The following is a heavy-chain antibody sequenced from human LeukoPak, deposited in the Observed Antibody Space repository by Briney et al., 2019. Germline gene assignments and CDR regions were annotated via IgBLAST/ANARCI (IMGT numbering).Heavy chain of an antibody. CDR2: IIPIFGTA. V-gene: IGHV1-69*05. J-gene: IGHJ4*02. CDR1: GGTFSSYA. Sequence: SVKVSCKASGGTFSSYAISWVRQAPGQGLEWMGGIIPIFGTANYAQKFQGRVTITTDESTSTAHMELSSLRSEDTAVYYCARWTDREWYFDYWGQGTLVTVSS. CDR3: ARWTDREWYFDY. D-gene: IGHD3-3*01.